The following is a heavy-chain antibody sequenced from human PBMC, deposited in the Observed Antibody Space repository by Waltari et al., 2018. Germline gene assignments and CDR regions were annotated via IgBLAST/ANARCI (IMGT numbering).Heavy chain of an antibody. CDR1: GYTFTGYD. CDR2: INPNSGGT. J-gene: IGHJ6*02. D-gene: IGHD6-6*01. CDR3: ARRRYSSSSDGMDV. V-gene: IGHV1-2*06. Sequence: QVQLVQSGAEVKKPGASVKVSCKASGYTFTGYDMHWVRQAPGQGLEWMGRINPNSGGTNYAQKFQGRVTMTRDTSISTAYMELSSLRSEDTAVYYCARRRYSSSSDGMDVWGQGTTVTVSS.